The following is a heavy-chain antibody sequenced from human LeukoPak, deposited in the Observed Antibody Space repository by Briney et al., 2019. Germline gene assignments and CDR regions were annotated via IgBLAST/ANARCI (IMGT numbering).Heavy chain of an antibody. CDR1: GFTFSSYS. CDR2: ISSGSSYI. V-gene: IGHV3-21*06. Sequence: GGSLRLSCVASGFTFSSYSMNWVRQAPGKGLEWVSSISSGSSYIYYADSVKGRFTISRDNAKNSLYLQMNSLRAEDTAIYYCARDRRVGATWSVGAFDIWGQGTTVTVSS. J-gene: IGHJ3*02. CDR3: ARDRRVGATWSVGAFDI. D-gene: IGHD1-26*01.